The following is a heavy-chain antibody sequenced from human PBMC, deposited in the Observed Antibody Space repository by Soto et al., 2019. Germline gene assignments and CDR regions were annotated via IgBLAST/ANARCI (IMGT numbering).Heavy chain of an antibody. J-gene: IGHJ6*02. CDR1: GYSFTSYW. D-gene: IGHD5-18*01. Sequence: GESLKISCKGSGYSFTSYWIGWVRQMPGKGLEWMGIIYPGDSDTRYSPSFQGQVTISADKSISTAYLQWSSLKASDTAMYYCARLKEVDTAMVRNYYYGMDVWGQGTMLTVS. CDR3: ARLKEVDTAMVRNYYYGMDV. V-gene: IGHV5-51*01. CDR2: IYPGDSDT.